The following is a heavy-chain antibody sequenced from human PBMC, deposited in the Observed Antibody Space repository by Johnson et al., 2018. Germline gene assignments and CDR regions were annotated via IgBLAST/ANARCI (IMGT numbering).Heavy chain of an antibody. J-gene: IGHJ3*02. D-gene: IGHD2-15*01. CDR3: AGGLGYGAFDI. CDR2: IYYSGST. Sequence: QVQLQESGPGLVKPSETLSLTCTVSGGSISSSSYYWGWIRQPPGKGLEWIGSIYYSGSTYYNPSLKSRVTISVDTSQNQFSLKLSSVTAAATAGYYCAGGLGYGAFDIWGQGTMVTVSS. CDR1: GGSISSSSYY. V-gene: IGHV4-39*07.